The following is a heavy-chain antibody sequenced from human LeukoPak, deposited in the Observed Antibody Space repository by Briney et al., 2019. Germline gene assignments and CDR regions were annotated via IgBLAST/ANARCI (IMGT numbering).Heavy chain of an antibody. D-gene: IGHD6-19*01. Sequence: PGGSLRLSCAASGFTVSSNYMSWVRQAPGKGLEWVSVIYSGGSTYYADSVKGRFTISRDNSKNTLYLQMNSLRAEDTAVYYCAREKRISGWSNWFDPWGQGTLVTVSS. CDR3: AREKRISGWSNWFDP. CDR2: IYSGGST. V-gene: IGHV3-53*01. J-gene: IGHJ5*02. CDR1: GFTVSSNY.